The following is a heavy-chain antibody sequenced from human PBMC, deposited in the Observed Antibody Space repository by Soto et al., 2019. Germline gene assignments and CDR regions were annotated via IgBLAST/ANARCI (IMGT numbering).Heavy chain of an antibody. CDR1: GLSLSTTGVG. Sequence: QITLKESGPTLVKPTQTLTLTCTFSGLSLSTTGVGVGWIRQPPGKALEWLALIYWDDDKRYSTSLKSRLTITKDTSNNQVVLTMTNMDPVDTATYYCVQSRCGGDCLQSYSSHSYYGLDVWGQGTTVTVSS. D-gene: IGHD2-21*02. J-gene: IGHJ6*02. CDR3: VQSRCGGDCLQSYSSHSYYGLDV. V-gene: IGHV2-5*02. CDR2: IYWDDDK.